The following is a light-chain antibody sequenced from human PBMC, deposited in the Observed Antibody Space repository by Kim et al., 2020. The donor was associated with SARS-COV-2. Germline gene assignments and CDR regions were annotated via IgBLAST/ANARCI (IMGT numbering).Light chain of an antibody. V-gene: IGLV2-14*03. CDR1: SSDVGDYNS. Sequence: QSALTQPAPVSGSPGQSITISCTGTSSDVGDYNSVSWFQQHPGKAPKLIIFDVSNRPSGVSDRFSGSKSGNTASLTISGLQAEDEADYYCSSYTTSTTLDVIFGGGTQLTVL. CDR2: DVS. CDR3: SSYTTSTTLDVI. J-gene: IGLJ2*01.